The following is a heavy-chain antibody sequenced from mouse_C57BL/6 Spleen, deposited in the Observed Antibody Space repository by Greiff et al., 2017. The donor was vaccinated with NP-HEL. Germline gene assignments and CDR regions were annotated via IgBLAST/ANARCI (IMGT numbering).Heavy chain of an antibody. J-gene: IGHJ3*01. D-gene: IGHD1-1*01. Sequence: VQLQQSGAELVRPGTSVKVSCKASGYAFTNYLIEWVKQRPGQGLEWIGVINPGSGGTNYNEKFKGKATLTADKSSSTAYMQLSSLTSEDSAVYFCARLGNYYGSRTWFAYWGQGTLVTVSA. CDR2: INPGSGGT. CDR3: ARLGNYYGSRTWFAY. CDR1: GYAFTNYL. V-gene: IGHV1-54*01.